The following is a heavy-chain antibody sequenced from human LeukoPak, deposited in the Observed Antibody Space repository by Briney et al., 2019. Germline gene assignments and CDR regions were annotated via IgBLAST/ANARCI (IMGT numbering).Heavy chain of an antibody. V-gene: IGHV3-23*01. CDR3: ARPQPNCSGGSCYSAQYYYGMDV. CDR1: GFTFNSYA. Sequence: GGSLRLSCAASGFTFNSYAMNWVRQAPGKGLEWVSVIIGRGDTTYYADSVKGRFTISRDNSKNTLYLQMNSLRAEDTAVYYCARPQPNCSGGSCYSAQYYYGMDVWGQGTTVTVSS. D-gene: IGHD2-15*01. J-gene: IGHJ6*02. CDR2: IIGRGDTT.